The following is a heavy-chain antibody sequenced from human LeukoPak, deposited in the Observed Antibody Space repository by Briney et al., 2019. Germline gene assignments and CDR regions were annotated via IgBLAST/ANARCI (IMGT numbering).Heavy chain of an antibody. CDR1: GYTFTSYA. V-gene: IGHV1-3*01. Sequence: ASVKVSCKASGYTFTSYAMHWVRQAPGQRLEWMGWINAGNGNTKYSQKFQGRVTITRDTSASTAYMELSSLRSEDTAVYYCARGKTYYDILTGYSGLDYFDYWGQGTLVTVSS. CDR2: INAGNGNT. CDR3: ARGKTYYDILTGYSGLDYFDY. D-gene: IGHD3-9*01. J-gene: IGHJ4*02.